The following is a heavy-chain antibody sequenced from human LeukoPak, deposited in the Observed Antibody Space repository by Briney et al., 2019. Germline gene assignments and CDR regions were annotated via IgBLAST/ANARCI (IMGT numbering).Heavy chain of an antibody. V-gene: IGHV4-4*07. CDR2: IYYSGST. CDR1: GGSISSYY. D-gene: IGHD5-18*01. CDR3: ARSEGGIQLWLTDYYYYMDV. Sequence: SETLSLTCTVSGGSISSYYWSWIQQPAGKGLEWIGSIYYSGSTYYNPSLKSRVTISVDTSKNQFSLKLNSVTAADTAVYYCARSEGGIQLWLTDYYYYMDVWGKGTTVTVSS. J-gene: IGHJ6*03.